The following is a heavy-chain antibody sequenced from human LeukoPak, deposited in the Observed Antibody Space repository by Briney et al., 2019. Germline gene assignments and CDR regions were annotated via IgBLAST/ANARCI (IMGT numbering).Heavy chain of an antibody. CDR2: ISGSGGST. J-gene: IGHJ5*02. V-gene: IGHV3-23*01. D-gene: IGHD3-10*01. CDR3: AKDFSVGVTMIRGPFDP. Sequence: SGGSLRLSCSASGFTFSSFAMSWVRQAPGKGLEWVSGISGSGGSTYYADSMKGRFTISRDNSKNTLDLQINSLRAEDTAVYYCAKDFSVGVTMIRGPFDPWGQGTLVTVSS. CDR1: GFTFSSFA.